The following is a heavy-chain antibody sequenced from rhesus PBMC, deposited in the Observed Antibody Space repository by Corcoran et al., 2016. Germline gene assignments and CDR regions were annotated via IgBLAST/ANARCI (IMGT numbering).Heavy chain of an antibody. CDR1: GGPISSNY. Sequence: QVQLQESGPGLVKPSETLSLTCAVSGGPISSNYWSWIRQAPGKGLVWIGRIYGSGGSTDYNPSLKSRVTISTDTSKNQFSLKLSSVTAADTAVYYCARAGIAAAGDYWGQGVLVTVSS. CDR2: IYGSGGST. V-gene: IGHV4-160*01. J-gene: IGHJ4*01. D-gene: IGHD6-43*01. CDR3: ARAGIAAAGDY.